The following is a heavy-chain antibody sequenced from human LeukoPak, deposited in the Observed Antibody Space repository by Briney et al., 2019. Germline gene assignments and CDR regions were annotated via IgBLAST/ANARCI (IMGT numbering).Heavy chain of an antibody. CDR2: ISYDGSNK. CDR3: ARAGIAVAGTDYYYMDV. J-gene: IGHJ6*03. CDR1: GSTFSGSA. Sequence: GGSLRLSCAASGSTFSGSAMHWVRQAPGKGLEWVAVISYDGSNKYYADSVKGRFTISRDNSKNTLYLQMNSLRAEDTAVYYCARAGIAVAGTDYYYMDVWGKGTTVTISS. D-gene: IGHD6-19*01. V-gene: IGHV3-30*04.